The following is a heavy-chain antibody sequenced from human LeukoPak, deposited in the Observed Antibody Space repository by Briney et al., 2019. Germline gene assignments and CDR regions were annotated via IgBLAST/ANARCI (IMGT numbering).Heavy chain of an antibody. CDR3: ARARKVYGEAFRALYYYMDV. CDR1: GGSISSYY. Sequence: PSETLSLTCTVSGGSISSYYWSWIRQPPGKGLEWIGEINHSGSTNYNPSLKSRVTISVDTSKNQFSLKLSSVTAADTAVYYCARARKVYGEAFRALYYYMDVWGKGTTVTVSS. V-gene: IGHV4-34*01. D-gene: IGHD4-17*01. J-gene: IGHJ6*03. CDR2: INHSGST.